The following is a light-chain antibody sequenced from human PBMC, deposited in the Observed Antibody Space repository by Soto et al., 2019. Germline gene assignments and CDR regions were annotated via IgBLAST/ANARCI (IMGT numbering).Light chain of an antibody. CDR3: QVWDNSGDHPV. CDR1: NIGSKS. V-gene: IGLV3-21*04. Sequence: VLTQPPSVSVAPGKTATITCGGNNIGSKSVHWYRQKPGQAPVLVIYYDTDRPSGIPERFSGSNSGNTATLTISRVEAGDEAAYYCQVWDNSGDHPVFGGGTKLTVL. J-gene: IGLJ2*01. CDR2: YDT.